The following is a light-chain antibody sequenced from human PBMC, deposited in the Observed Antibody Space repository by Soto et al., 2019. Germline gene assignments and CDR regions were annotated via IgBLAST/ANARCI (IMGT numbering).Light chain of an antibody. CDR3: QPYKSYSEA. CDR1: QTISSW. Sequence: DIQMTQPPSTLSGSVGDRVTITCRASQTISSWLAWYQQKPGKAPKLLNYKASTLKSGVPSRFSGSGSGTEFAPIIRRVQPHGVATDYCQPYKSYSEAFGQGTKVELK. CDR2: KAS. V-gene: IGKV1-5*03. J-gene: IGKJ1*01.